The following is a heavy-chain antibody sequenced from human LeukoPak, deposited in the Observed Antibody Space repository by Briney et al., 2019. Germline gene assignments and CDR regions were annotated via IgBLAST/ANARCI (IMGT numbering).Heavy chain of an antibody. D-gene: IGHD6-13*01. CDR1: GGSISSYY. J-gene: IGHJ3*02. V-gene: IGHV4-59*08. CDR2: IYHSGST. CDR3: ARLKYSSSWYDAFDI. Sequence: SETLSLTCTVSGGSISSYYWSWIRQPAGKGLEWIGSIYHSGSTYYNPSLKSRVTISVDTSKNQFSLKLSSVTAADTAVYYCARLKYSSSWYDAFDIWGQGTMVTVSS.